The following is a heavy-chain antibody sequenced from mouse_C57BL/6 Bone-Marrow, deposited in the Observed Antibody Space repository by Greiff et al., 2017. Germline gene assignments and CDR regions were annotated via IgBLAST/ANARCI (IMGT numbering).Heavy chain of an antibody. CDR2: IYPGSGNT. CDR3: ARGYYGNHGED. Sequence: QVQLQQSGAELVRPGASVKLSCKASGYTFTDYYINWVKQRPGQGLEWIARIYPGSGNTYYNEKFKGKATLTAEKSSSTAYMQLSSLTSEDSAVYFCARGYYGNHGEDWGKGTTLTVSS. J-gene: IGHJ2*01. V-gene: IGHV1-76*01. CDR1: GYTFTDYY. D-gene: IGHD2-1*01.